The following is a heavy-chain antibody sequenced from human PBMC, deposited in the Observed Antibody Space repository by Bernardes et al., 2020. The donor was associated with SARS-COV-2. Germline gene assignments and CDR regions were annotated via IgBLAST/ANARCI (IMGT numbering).Heavy chain of an antibody. CDR1: GYTFTRYG. J-gene: IGHJ4*02. CDR2: IITHTCYT. Sequence: ASVNVSCKASGYTFTRYGINWVRQAPGQGPEWVGCIITHTCYTNYAQKLQDRVTMTTDTSTSTAYMEVRSLRSDDTAVYYCARSPGQWLAAHFDYWGQGTIVNVSS. CDR3: ARSPGQWLAAHFDY. D-gene: IGHD6-19*01. V-gene: IGHV1-18*01.